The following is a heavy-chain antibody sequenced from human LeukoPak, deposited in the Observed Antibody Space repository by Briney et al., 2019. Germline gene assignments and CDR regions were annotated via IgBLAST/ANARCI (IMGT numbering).Heavy chain of an antibody. CDR1: GFTFSTYG. Sequence: GGSLRLSCAASGFTFSTYGMNWVRQAPGKGLEWGSSISRDNDIYYADSMKGRFTISRDNAKDSLYLQMNSLRAEDTAVYYCARDRAVSPNTFDYWGQGTLVTVSS. D-gene: IGHD1/OR15-1a*01. J-gene: IGHJ4*02. CDR2: ISRDNDI. V-gene: IGHV3-21*01. CDR3: ARDRAVSPNTFDY.